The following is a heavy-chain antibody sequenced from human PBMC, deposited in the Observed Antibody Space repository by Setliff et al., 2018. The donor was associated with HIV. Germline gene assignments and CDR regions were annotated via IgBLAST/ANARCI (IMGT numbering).Heavy chain of an antibody. Sequence: SETLSLTCTVSGGSIYGSDYYWAWIRQAPGKGLEWLGLIHHTGSATYNPSLKSRVTISIGTSKNQFSLKLSSVTAADTAVYYCARCYYNFWSGYPLDYMDVWGKGTTVTVSS. D-gene: IGHD3-3*01. CDR2: IHHTGSA. CDR1: GGSIYGSDYY. J-gene: IGHJ6*03. CDR3: ARCYYNFWSGYPLDYMDV. V-gene: IGHV4-39*01.